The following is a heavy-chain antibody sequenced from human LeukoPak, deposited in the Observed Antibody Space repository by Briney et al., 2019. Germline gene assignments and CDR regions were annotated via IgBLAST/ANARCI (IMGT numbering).Heavy chain of an antibody. D-gene: IGHD1-26*01. Sequence: SETLSLTCTVSGGSISGYYWGRIRQPAGKGLDWIGRIYTSGSTNYNPSLKSRVTMSVDTSKNQFSLKLSSVTAADTAVYYCARELGATEFDPWGQGTLVTVSS. CDR2: IYTSGST. CDR3: ARELGATEFDP. J-gene: IGHJ5*02. V-gene: IGHV4-4*07. CDR1: GGSISGYY.